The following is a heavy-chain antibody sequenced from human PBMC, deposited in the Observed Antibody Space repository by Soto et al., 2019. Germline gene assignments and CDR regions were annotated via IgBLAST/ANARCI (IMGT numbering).Heavy chain of an antibody. J-gene: IGHJ6*02. CDR2: IIPLVGTA. CDR1: GGTFSSYA. D-gene: IGHD2-2*01. V-gene: IGHV1-69*12. CDR3: ARHVPAAGYYYGMDV. Sequence: QVQLVQSGAEVKKPGSSVKVSCKASGGTFSSYAISWVRQAPGQGLEWMGGIIPLVGTANHAQKFQGRVTIPADESTSTAYMELSSLRSEDTAVYYCARHVPAAGYYYGMDVWGQGTTVTVSS.